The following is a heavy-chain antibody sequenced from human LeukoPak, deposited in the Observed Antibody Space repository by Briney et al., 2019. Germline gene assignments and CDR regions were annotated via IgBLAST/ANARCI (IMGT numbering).Heavy chain of an antibody. CDR2: IIPIFGTA. J-gene: IGHJ4*02. CDR1: GYTFTSYG. CDR3: AREGSIVGATYFDY. Sequence: SVKVSCKASGYTFTSYGISWVRQAPGQGLEWMGGIIPIFGTANYAQKFQGRVTITTDESTSTAYMELSSLRSEDTAVYYCAREGSIVGATYFDYWGQGTLVTVSS. D-gene: IGHD1-26*01. V-gene: IGHV1-69*05.